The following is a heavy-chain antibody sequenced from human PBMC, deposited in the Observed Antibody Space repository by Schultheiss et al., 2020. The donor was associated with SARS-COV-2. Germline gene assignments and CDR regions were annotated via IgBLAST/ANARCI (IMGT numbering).Heavy chain of an antibody. CDR1: GFTFSSYW. J-gene: IGHJ6*02. Sequence: GGSLRLSCVASGFTFSSYWMHWVRQAPGKGLEWVSSISSSSSYIYYADSVKGRFTISRDNAKNSLYLQMNSLRAEDTAVYYCARDRGTEPSFFSLRYYGMDVWGQGTTVTVSS. CDR3: ARDRGTEPSFFSLRYYGMDV. D-gene: IGHD1-14*01. V-gene: IGHV3-21*01. CDR2: ISSSSSYI.